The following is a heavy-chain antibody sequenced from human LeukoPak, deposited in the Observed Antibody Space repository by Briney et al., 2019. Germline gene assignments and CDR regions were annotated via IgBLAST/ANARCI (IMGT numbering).Heavy chain of an antibody. CDR1: GFTFNRYN. V-gene: IGHV3-21*01. D-gene: IGHD3-10*01. J-gene: IGHJ4*02. CDR2: ISTSSSYI. CDR3: AKLAKYFYGSETYYFFEH. Sequence: PGGSLRLSCAASGFTFNRYNMNWVRRAPGKGLEWVSSISTSSSYIYYADSVRGRLTISRDNAKNSLYLQMNTLRVEDTAVYYCAKLAKYFYGSETYYFFEHWGQGTPVTASS.